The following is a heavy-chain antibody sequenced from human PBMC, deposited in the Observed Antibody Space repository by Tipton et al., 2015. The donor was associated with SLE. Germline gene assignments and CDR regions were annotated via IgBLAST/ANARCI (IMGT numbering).Heavy chain of an antibody. CDR1: GYSISSGYY. D-gene: IGHD7-27*01. CDR2: IYHSGST. Sequence: TLSLTCTVSGYSISSGYYWGWIRQPPGKGLEYIGSIYHSGSTFYNPSLKSRVTISVDTSKNQFSLKLSSVTAADTAVYYCARDTLGGLDYWGQGTLVTVSS. J-gene: IGHJ4*02. CDR3: ARDTLGGLDY. V-gene: IGHV4-38-2*02.